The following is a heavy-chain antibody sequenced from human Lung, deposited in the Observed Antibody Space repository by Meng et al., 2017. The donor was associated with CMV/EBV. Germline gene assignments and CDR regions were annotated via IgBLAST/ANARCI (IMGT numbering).Heavy chain of an antibody. V-gene: IGHV3-23*01. J-gene: IGHJ4*02. D-gene: IGHD3-10*01. CDR2: ITANGGTT. CDR3: AKDRHYYGSGTYYNGPES. Sequence: ESLKISCAASGFTFDSYAMHWVRQAPGRGLEWVSVITANGGTTFYSGSVKGRFSISRDNSKNTLYLQMIGLRAEDTAVYYCAKDRHYYGSGTYYNGPESWGQGTLVTVSS. CDR1: GFTFDSYA.